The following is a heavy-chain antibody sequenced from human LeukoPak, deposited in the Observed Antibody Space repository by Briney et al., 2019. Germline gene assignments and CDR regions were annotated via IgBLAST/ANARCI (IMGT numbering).Heavy chain of an antibody. D-gene: IGHD2-15*01. V-gene: IGHV3-23*01. CDR3: AKDPQDCSGGSCYTPGYYFDY. CDR1: GFTFSSYA. J-gene: IGHJ4*02. CDR2: ISGNGGST. Sequence: PGGTLRLSCAASGFTFSSYAMNWVRQAPGKGREWASVISGNGGSTYYADSVKGHFTISRDNSKTTLYQQMNSLRAEDTAVYYCAKDPQDCSGGSCYTPGYYFDYWGQGTLVTVSS.